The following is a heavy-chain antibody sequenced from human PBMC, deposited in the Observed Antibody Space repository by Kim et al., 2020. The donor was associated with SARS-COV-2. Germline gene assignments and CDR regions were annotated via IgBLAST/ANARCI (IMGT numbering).Heavy chain of an antibody. Sequence: GRFTISRDNAKNTLYLQRNSLRAEDTAVYYCAKDGGWGRQDYYYYYGMDVWGQGTTVTVSS. V-gene: IGHV3-30*02. CDR3: AKDGGWGRQDYYYYYGMDV. D-gene: IGHD3-16*01. J-gene: IGHJ6*02.